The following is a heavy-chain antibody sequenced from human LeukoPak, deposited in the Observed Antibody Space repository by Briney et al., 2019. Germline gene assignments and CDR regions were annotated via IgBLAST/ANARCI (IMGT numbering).Heavy chain of an antibody. Sequence: PGGSLSFSGAALGFIFKDFGLIGVRRAPGKGLEGLANIKQDGSEKYYVDSVKGRFTISRDNAKNSLYLQMNTLRAEDTAMYYCAKDAQPRSRWFDPWGQGTLVTVSS. CDR3: AKDAQPRSRWFDP. CDR2: IKQDGSEK. J-gene: IGHJ5*02. CDR1: GFIFKDFG. D-gene: IGHD3-16*01. V-gene: IGHV3-7*03.